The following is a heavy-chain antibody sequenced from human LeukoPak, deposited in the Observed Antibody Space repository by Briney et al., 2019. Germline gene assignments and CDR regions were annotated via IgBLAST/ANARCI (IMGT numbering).Heavy chain of an antibody. Sequence: GGSLRLSCVASGFSVSSNYMSWVRQAPGKGLEWISLLYSDGSTFYADSVKGRFTISRDNSKNTLYLQMNRLRAEDTAVYYCARDSSSFPNYFDYWGQGTLVTVSS. D-gene: IGHD2/OR15-2a*01. CDR1: GFSVSSNY. V-gene: IGHV3-53*01. J-gene: IGHJ4*02. CDR2: LYSDGST. CDR3: ARDSSSFPNYFDY.